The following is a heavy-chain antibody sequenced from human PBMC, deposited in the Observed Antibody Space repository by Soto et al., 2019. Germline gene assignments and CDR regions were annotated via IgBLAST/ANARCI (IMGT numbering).Heavy chain of an antibody. CDR2: MNPNSGNT. CDR1: GYTFTSYD. V-gene: IGHV1-8*01. D-gene: IGHD1-7*01. Sequence: ASVKVSCKASGYTFTSYDINWVRQATRQGLEWMGWMNPNSGNTGYAQKFQGRVTMTRNTSISTAYMELSSLRSEDTAVYYCARPESITGTTDAFDIWGQGTMVTVSS. CDR3: ARPESITGTTDAFDI. J-gene: IGHJ3*02.